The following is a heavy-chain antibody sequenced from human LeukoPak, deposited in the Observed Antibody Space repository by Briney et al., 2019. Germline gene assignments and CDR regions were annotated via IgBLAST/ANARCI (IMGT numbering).Heavy chain of an antibody. V-gene: IGHV4-39*01. CDR2: VSHSGSI. CDR3: WAIVTTIKLDF. Sequence: SETLSLTCTVSGGSISSSSYSWGWIRQPPGKGLEWIGSVSHSGSINYDPSLKNRVTISVDTSKNQFSLKLSSVTAADTAVYYCWAIVTTIKLDFWGQGTLVTVSS. D-gene: IGHD5-12*01. J-gene: IGHJ4*02. CDR1: GGSISSSSYS.